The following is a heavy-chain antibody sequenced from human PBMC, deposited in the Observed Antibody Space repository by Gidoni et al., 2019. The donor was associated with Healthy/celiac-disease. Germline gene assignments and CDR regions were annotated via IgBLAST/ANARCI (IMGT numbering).Heavy chain of an antibody. J-gene: IGHJ5*02. D-gene: IGHD3-16*02. Sequence: QITLKESGPTLVKPTQTLPLTCTFSGFSLSTRGVGVGWLRQPPGKALEWLALIYWDDDKRYSPSLKSRLTITKDTSKNQVVLTMTNMDPVDTATYYCAHRPVSNWFDPWGQGTLVTVSS. CDR3: AHRPVSNWFDP. V-gene: IGHV2-5*02. CDR1: GFSLSTRGVG. CDR2: IYWDDDK.